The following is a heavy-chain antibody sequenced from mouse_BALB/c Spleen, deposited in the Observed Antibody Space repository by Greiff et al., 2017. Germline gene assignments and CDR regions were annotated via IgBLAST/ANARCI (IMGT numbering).Heavy chain of an antibody. Sequence: QVQLKESGPGLVAPSQSLTITCTVSGFSLTDYGVSWIRQPPGKGLEWLGVLWGGGSTYYNSALKSRLSIIKDNSKSQVFLKMSSLQTDDTAMYYGAKHRDDDDDDYAMDYWGQGTAVTVSS. J-gene: IGHJ4*01. V-gene: IGHV2-6-5*01. CDR3: AKHRDDDDDDYAMDY. CDR1: GFSLTDYG. CDR2: LWGGGST. D-gene: IGHD2-4*01.